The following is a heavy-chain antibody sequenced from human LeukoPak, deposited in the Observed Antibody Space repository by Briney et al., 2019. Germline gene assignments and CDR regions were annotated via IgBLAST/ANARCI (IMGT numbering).Heavy chain of an antibody. V-gene: IGHV1-8*01. CDR3: ARGREVTMIVVVISDAFDI. CDR2: MNPNSGNT. J-gene: IGHJ3*02. D-gene: IGHD3-22*01. Sequence: GASVKVSCKASGYTFTSYDINWVRQATGQGLQRMGWMNPNSGNTGYAQKFQGRVTMTRNTSISTAYMELSSLRSEDTAVYYCARGREVTMIVVVISDAFDIWGQGTMVTVSS. CDR1: GYTFTSYD.